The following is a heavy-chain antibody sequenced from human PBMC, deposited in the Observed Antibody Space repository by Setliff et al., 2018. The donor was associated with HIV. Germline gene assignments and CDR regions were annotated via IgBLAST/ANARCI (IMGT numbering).Heavy chain of an antibody. J-gene: IGHJ5*02. V-gene: IGHV1-69*13. CDR3: GRDRTPYYYDSSGFNWFDP. D-gene: IGHD3-22*01. CDR2: IIPIFGTA. Sequence: GASVKVSCKASGYTFSDYGISWVRQAPGQGLEWMGGIIPIFGTANYAQKFQGRVTITADESTSTAYMELSSLRSEDTAVYYCGRDRTPYYYDSSGFNWFDPWGQGTLVTVSS. CDR1: GYTFSDYG.